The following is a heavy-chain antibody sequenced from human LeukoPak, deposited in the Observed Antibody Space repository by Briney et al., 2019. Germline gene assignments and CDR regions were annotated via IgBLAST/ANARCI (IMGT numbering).Heavy chain of an antibody. J-gene: IGHJ5*02. V-gene: IGHV4-59*01. CDR2: IYYSGST. CDR1: GGSISSYY. CDR3: ARGVAAAGRGWFDP. Sequence: SETLSLTCTVSGGSISSYYWNWIRQPPGKGLEWIGYIYYSGSTNYNPSLKSRVTISVDTSKNQFSLKLSSVIAADTAVYYCARGVAAAGRGWFDPWGQGTPVTVSS. D-gene: IGHD6-13*01.